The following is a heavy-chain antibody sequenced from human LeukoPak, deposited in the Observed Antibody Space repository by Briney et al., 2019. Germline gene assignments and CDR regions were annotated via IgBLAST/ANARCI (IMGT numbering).Heavy chain of an antibody. CDR2: ISGSGSTI. CDR3: AKVKSSGWFFNY. D-gene: IGHD6-19*01. Sequence: PGGSLRLSCAASGFSFNNFAMSWVRQAPGKGLEWVSAISGSGSTIFYADSVKGRFTVSRDNSENTLFLQMNSLRAEDTAVYYCAKVKSSGWFFNYWGQGTLVTVSS. J-gene: IGHJ4*02. CDR1: GFSFNNFA. V-gene: IGHV3-23*01.